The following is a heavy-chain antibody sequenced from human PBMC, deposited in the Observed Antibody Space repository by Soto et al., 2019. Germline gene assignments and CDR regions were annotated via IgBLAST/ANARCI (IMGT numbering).Heavy chain of an antibody. V-gene: IGHV1-69*13. CDR1: GGTFSSYA. CDR2: IIPIFGTA. Sequence: ASVKVSCKASGGTFSSYAISWVRQAPGQGLEWMGGIIPIFGTANYAQKFQGRVTITADESTSTAYMELSSLRSEDTAVYYCAIPGGDGSGFDPNWFDPWGQGTLVTVSS. CDR3: AIPGGDGSGFDPNWFDP. D-gene: IGHD6-19*01. J-gene: IGHJ5*02.